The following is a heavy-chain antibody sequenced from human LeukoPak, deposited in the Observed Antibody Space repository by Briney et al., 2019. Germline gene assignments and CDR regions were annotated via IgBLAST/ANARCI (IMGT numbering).Heavy chain of an antibody. D-gene: IGHD3-22*01. CDR2: IYYSGSI. CDR3: ARENPSGYYNRPIDY. CDR1: GASISSYY. V-gene: IGHV4-59*01. Sequence: TPSETLSLTCTVSGASISSYYWSWIRQPPGKGLEWIGGIYYSGSIKYNPSLKSRVTMSVDTSKNQFSLKLSSVTAADTAIYYCARENPSGYYNRPIDYWGQGTLVTVSS. J-gene: IGHJ4*02.